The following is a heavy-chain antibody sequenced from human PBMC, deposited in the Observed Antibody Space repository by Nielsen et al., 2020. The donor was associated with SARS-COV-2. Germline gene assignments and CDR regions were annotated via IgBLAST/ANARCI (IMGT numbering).Heavy chain of an antibody. CDR3: AKGPKQYSGSYWYFDY. V-gene: IGHV3-48*03. CDR1: GFTFSTYE. J-gene: IGHJ4*02. Sequence: GGSLRLSCAASGFTFSTYEMNWVRQAPGKGLEWVSSISSSGSTIYYADSVKGRFTISRDNAKNSLYLQMNSLRAEDTAVYYCAKGPKQYSGSYWYFDYWGQGTLVTVSS. D-gene: IGHD1-26*01. CDR2: ISSSGSTI.